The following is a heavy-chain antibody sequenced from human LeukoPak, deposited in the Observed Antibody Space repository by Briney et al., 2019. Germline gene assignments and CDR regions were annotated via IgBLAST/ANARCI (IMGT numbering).Heavy chain of an antibody. CDR3: ARDGRYYYDSSGYYSRGGAFDI. V-gene: IGHV3-33*01. J-gene: IGHJ3*02. D-gene: IGHD3-22*01. CDR2: IWYDGSNK. CDR1: GFTFSSYG. Sequence: GRSLRLSCAASGFTFSSYGMHWVRQAPGKGLEWVAVIWYDGSNKYYADSVKGRFTISRDNSKNTLYLQMNSLRAEDTAVYYCARDGRYYYDSSGYYSRGGAFDIWGQGTMVAVSS.